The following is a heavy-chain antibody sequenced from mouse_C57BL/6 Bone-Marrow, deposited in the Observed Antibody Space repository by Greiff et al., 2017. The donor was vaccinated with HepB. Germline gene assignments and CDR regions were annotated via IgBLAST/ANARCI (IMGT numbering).Heavy chain of an antibody. J-gene: IGHJ1*03. V-gene: IGHV5-6*01. CDR3: ARHEDYYGSSYDWYFDV. CDR2: ISSGGSYT. CDR1: GFTFSSYG. D-gene: IGHD1-1*01. Sequence: EVHLVESGGDLVKPGGSLKLSCAASGFTFSSYGMSWVRQTPDKRLEWVATISSGGSYTYYPDSVKGRFTISRDNAKNTLYLQMSSLKSEDTAMYYCARHEDYYGSSYDWYFDVWGTGTTVTVSS.